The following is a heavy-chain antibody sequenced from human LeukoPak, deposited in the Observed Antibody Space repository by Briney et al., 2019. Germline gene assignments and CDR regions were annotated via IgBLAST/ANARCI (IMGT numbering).Heavy chain of an antibody. CDR1: GGTFSSYA. D-gene: IGHD2-15*01. Sequence: ASVKVSCKASGGTFSSYAISWVRQAPGQGLEWMGRIIPIFGIANYAQEFQGRVTITADKSTSTAYMELSSLRSEDTAVYYCARARYCSGGSCYRVNWFDPWGQGTLVTVSS. V-gene: IGHV1-69*04. CDR2: IIPIFGIA. CDR3: ARARYCSGGSCYRVNWFDP. J-gene: IGHJ5*02.